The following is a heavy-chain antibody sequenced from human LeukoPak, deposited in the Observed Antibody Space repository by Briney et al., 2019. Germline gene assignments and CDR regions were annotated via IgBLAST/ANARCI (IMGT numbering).Heavy chain of an antibody. D-gene: IGHD2-2*01. CDR2: INHSGGT. V-gene: IGHV4-34*01. CDR1: GGSFSGYY. J-gene: IGHJ6*02. CDR3: ARDRVVPAARAYYYYYYGMDV. Sequence: PSETLSLTCAVYGGSFSGYYWSWIRQPPGKGLEWIGEINHSGGTNYNPSLKSRVTISVDTSKNQFSLKLSSVTAADTAVYYCARDRVVPAARAYYYYYYGMDVWGQGTTVTVSS.